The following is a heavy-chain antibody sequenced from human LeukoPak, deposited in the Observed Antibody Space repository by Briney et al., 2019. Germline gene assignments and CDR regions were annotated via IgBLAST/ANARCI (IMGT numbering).Heavy chain of an antibody. CDR1: GYTFTGYY. D-gene: IGHD3-9*01. J-gene: IGHJ1*01. CDR3: ARTYYDILTGYMYFQH. Sequence: ASVKVSCKASGYTFTGYYMHWVRQAPGQGLEWMGWMNPNSGNTGYAQKFQGRVTMTRNTSISTAYMELSSLRSEDTAVYYCARTYYDILTGYMYFQHWGQGTLVTVSS. V-gene: IGHV1-8*02. CDR2: MNPNSGNT.